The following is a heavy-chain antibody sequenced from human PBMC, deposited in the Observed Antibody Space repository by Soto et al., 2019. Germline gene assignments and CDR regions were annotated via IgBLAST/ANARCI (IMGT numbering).Heavy chain of an antibody. CDR1: GYTFTSYG. CDR2: ISAYNGNT. J-gene: IGHJ3*02. D-gene: IGHD3-3*01. Sequence: EASVKVSCKASGYTFTSYGISWVRQAPGQGLEWMGWISAYNGNTNYAQKLQGRVTMTTDTSTSTAYMELRSLRSDDTAVYYCASWGDYDFWSGPGAFDIWGQGTMVTVS. CDR3: ASWGDYDFWSGPGAFDI. V-gene: IGHV1-18*01.